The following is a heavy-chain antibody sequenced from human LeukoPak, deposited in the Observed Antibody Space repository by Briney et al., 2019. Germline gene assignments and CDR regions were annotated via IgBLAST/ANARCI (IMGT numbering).Heavy chain of an antibody. CDR2: ISSSSSTI. CDR1: GFSFSSYS. J-gene: IGHJ6*03. CDR3: ARVVYYYYYMDV. V-gene: IGHV3-48*01. Sequence: GGSLRLSCAASGFSFSSYSMNWVRQAPGKGLERVSYISSSSSTIYYADSVKGRFTISRDNAKNSLYLQMNSLRAEDTAVYYCARVVYYYYYMDVWGKGTTVTVSS.